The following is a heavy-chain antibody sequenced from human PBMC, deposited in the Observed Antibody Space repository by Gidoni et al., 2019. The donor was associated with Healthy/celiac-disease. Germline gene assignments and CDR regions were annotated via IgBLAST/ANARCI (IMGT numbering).Heavy chain of an antibody. D-gene: IGHD6-6*01. J-gene: IGHJ4*02. CDR2: IRSKAYGGTT. CDR1: GFTFGAYA. Sequence: EVQLVESGGGLVKPGRSLRLSGPASGFTFGAYAKSWFRQAPGKGLEWVGFIRSKAYGGTTEYAASVKGRFTISRDDSKSIAYLQMNSLKTEDTAVYYCTRDGGSIAALWSDYWGQGTLVTVSS. CDR3: TRDGGSIAALWSDY. V-gene: IGHV3-49*05.